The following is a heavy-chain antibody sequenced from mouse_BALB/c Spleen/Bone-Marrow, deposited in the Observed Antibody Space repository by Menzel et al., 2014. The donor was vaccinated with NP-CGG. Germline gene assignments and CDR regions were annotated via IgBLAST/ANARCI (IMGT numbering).Heavy chain of an antibody. CDR1: GFNIKDTY. D-gene: IGHD1-1*01. CDR3: VYGRDWYFDV. J-gene: IGHJ1*01. V-gene: IGHV14-3*02. Sequence: EVQLQESGAELVKPGASVKLSCTASGFNIKDTYMHWVKERPEQGLEWIGRIDPANGNTKYDPKFQGKATITADTSSNTAYLQLCSLTSEDTAVYYCVYGRDWYFDVWGAGTTVTVSS. CDR2: IDPANGNT.